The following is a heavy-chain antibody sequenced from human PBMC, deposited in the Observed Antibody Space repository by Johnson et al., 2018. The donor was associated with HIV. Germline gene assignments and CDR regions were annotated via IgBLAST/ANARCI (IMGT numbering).Heavy chain of an antibody. CDR3: AKDEQWLNDAFDI. D-gene: IGHD6-19*01. J-gene: IGHJ3*02. Sequence: VQLVESGGGLVQPGGSLRLSCAASAFTFSSYAMSWVRQAPGKGLEWVSIITGSGGSTYYADSVKGRFTISIDNSENTLYLQMNSLSAEDTAVYYCAKDEQWLNDAFDIWGQGTMVTVSS. V-gene: IGHV3-23*04. CDR1: AFTFSSYA. CDR2: ITGSGGST.